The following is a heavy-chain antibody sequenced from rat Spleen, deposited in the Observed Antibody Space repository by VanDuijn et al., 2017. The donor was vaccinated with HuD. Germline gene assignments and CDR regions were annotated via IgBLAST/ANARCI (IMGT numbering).Heavy chain of an antibody. V-gene: IGHV5-22*01. D-gene: IGHD3-4*01. CDR3: TREETLYWYFDF. Sequence: EVQLVESGGGLVQPGGSLKLSCAASGLSFSNYDMAWVRQAPTKGLEWVASITYEGSSTYYGDSVKGRFTISRDNAKSTLYLQMNSLRSEDTATYFCTREETLYWYFDFWGPGTMVTVSS. CDR2: ITYEGSST. CDR1: GLSFSNYD. J-gene: IGHJ1*01.